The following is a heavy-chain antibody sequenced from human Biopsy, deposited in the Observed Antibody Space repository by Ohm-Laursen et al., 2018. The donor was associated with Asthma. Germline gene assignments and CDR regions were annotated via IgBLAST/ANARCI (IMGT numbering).Heavy chain of an antibody. CDR3: ARDVSAAPSIVVVTAADC. CDR2: IYSGGGT. CDR1: GFTVSTNG. D-gene: IGHD2-21*02. Sequence: SLRLSCAASGFTVSTNGMSWVRQPPGKGLEWVSVIYSGGGTYYADSVKGRFTISRDNPRSTLYLQMNSLRAEDTAIYYCARDVSAAPSIVVVTAADCWGQGTLVTVSA. J-gene: IGHJ4*02. V-gene: IGHV3-53*01.